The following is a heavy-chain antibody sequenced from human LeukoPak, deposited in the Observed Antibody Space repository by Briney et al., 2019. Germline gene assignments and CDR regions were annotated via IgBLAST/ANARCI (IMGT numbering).Heavy chain of an antibody. CDR3: AKDDDWERFNH. D-gene: IGHD1-26*01. CDR1: GFTVSSNY. V-gene: IGHV3-53*01. Sequence: GGSLRLSCAASGFTVSSNYMSWVRQAPGKGLEWVSVIYSGGSTYYADSVKGRFTISRDNFKNTVSLQLNSLRAEDTAMYYCAKDDDWERFNHWGQGTLVTVSS. CDR2: IYSGGST. J-gene: IGHJ1*01.